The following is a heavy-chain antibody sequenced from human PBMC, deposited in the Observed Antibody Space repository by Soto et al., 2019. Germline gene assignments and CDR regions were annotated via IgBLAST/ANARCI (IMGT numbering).Heavy chain of an antibody. CDR1: GGAFSGYH. V-gene: IGHV4-34*01. D-gene: IGHD3-10*01. CDR2: INHSGST. J-gene: IGHJ6*02. CDR3: ARGSTSNQPYYGSGSYYRDYYGMDV. Sequence: PSDTPFLPCAVFGGAFSGYHWGWVRPPPGEGLEGVGGINHSGSTNYNPSLKSRVTISVDTSKNQFSLKLSSVTAADTAVYYCARGSTSNQPYYGSGSYYRDYYGMDVWGQGNTVTV.